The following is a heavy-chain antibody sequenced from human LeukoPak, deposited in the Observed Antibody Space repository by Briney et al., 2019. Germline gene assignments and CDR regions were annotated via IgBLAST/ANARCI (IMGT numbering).Heavy chain of an antibody. CDR2: IMQEGSEK. D-gene: IGHD2-2*03. V-gene: IGHV3-7*01. CDR3: ARDGFCSSTTCYVPDYYNMDV. J-gene: IGHJ6*02. Sequence: GESRRLACAASGLTFSSYWMTWVGPAPGGGLEWVANIMQEGSEKYYVDSVKGRFTISRDNAKSSLYLQMNSLRAEDTAVYYCARDGFCSSTTCYVPDYYNMDVWGQGTTVTVSS. CDR1: GLTFSSYW.